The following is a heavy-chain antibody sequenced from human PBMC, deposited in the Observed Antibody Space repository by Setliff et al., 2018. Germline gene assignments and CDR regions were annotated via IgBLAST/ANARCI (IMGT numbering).Heavy chain of an antibody. CDR2: IIPIFGTA. D-gene: IGHD3-22*01. CDR3: ARAPAYVGNLMVVVTTEGYYFDS. CDR1: GGTFSSYA. J-gene: IGHJ4*02. Sequence: SVKVSCKASGGTFSSYAISWVRQAPGQGLEWMGGIIPIFGTANYAQKFQGRVTMTEDTSTDTAYMELSSLRSEDTAVYFCARAPAYVGNLMVVVTTEGYYFDSWGQGTLVTVSS. V-gene: IGHV1-69*06.